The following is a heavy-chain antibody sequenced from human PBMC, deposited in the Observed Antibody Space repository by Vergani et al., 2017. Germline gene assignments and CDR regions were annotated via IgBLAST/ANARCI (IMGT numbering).Heavy chain of an antibody. CDR2: ISYDGSNK. J-gene: IGHJ6*03. Sequence: QVQLVESGGGVVQPGRSLRLSCAASGFTFSSYAMHWVRQAPGKGLEWVAVISYDGSNKYYADSVKGRFTISRDNSKNTLYLQMNSLRAEDTAVYYCARDTPYAEKTNYMDVWGKGTTVTVSS. CDR1: GFTFSSYA. V-gene: IGHV3-30-3*01. CDR3: ARDTPYAEKTNYMDV. D-gene: IGHD1/OR15-1a*01.